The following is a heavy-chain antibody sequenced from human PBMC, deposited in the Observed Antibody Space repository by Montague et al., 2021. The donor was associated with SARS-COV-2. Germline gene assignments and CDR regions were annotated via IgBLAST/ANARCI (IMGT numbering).Heavy chain of an antibody. J-gene: IGHJ5*02. CDR3: ALPLGGARFDP. V-gene: IGHV4-4*02. D-gene: IGHD3-16*01. CDR2: IFHSGTT. CDR1: GGSISSDNW. Sequence: SETLSLTCTVSGGSISSDNWLTWVRQPPGKGLEWIGDIFHSGTTNYNPSLKSRLTISVDKSKNQISLKLISVTAADTAMYYCALPLGGARFDPWGQGTLVTVSS.